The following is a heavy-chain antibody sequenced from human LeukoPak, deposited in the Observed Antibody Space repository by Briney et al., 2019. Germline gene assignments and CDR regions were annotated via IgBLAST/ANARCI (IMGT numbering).Heavy chain of an antibody. CDR2: IYYSGST. V-gene: IGHV4-59*01. CDR3: ARDRSNHAGFDY. J-gene: IGHJ4*02. D-gene: IGHD4-11*01. CDR1: GGSISSYY. Sequence: SETLSLTCTVSGGSISSYYWSWIRQPPGKGLEWIGYIYYSGSTNYNPSLKSRVTISVDTSKNQFSLKLSSVTAADTAVYYCARDRSNHAGFDYWGQGALVTVSS.